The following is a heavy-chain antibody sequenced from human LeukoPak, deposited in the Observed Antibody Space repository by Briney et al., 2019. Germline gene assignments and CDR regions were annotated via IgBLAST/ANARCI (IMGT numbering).Heavy chain of an antibody. Sequence: ASVKVSCKASGYTFTGYYMFWVRQAPGQGLEWMGWINPNSGGTNYAQKFQGRVTMTSDTSISTGYMELSSLRSDDTAAYYCATYFLDTSARDWGQGTLVTVSS. CDR1: GYTFTGYY. D-gene: IGHD3-22*01. V-gene: IGHV1-2*02. J-gene: IGHJ4*02. CDR3: ATYFLDTSARD. CDR2: INPNSGGT.